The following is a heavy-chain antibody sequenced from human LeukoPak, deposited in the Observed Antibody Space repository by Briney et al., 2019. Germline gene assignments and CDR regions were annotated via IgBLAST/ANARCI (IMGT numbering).Heavy chain of an antibody. CDR3: VRHYCSSTSCYYYFDY. CDR1: GGSISNYY. CDR2: MYTSGST. Sequence: SSETLSLTCTVSGGSISNYYWSWIRQPAGKGLEWIGRMYTSGSTNYNPSLKSRVTMSVDTSKNQFSLKLSSVTAADTAVYYCVRHYCSSTSCYYYFDYWGQGTLVTVSS. J-gene: IGHJ4*02. V-gene: IGHV4-4*07. D-gene: IGHD2-2*01.